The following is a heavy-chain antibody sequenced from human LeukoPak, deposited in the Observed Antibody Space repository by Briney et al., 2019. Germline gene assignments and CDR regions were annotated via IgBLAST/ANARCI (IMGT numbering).Heavy chain of an antibody. V-gene: IGHV3-33*01. CDR1: GFTFSSYG. CDR2: IWYDGSNK. J-gene: IGHJ4*02. CDR3: AREYYYDSSGYFDY. D-gene: IGHD3-22*01. Sequence: LGGSLRLSCAASGFTFSSYGMHWVRQAPGKGLEWVAVIWYDGSNKYYADSVKGRFTISRDNSKNTLYLQMNSLRAEDTAVYYCAREYYYDSSGYFDYWGQGTLVTVSS.